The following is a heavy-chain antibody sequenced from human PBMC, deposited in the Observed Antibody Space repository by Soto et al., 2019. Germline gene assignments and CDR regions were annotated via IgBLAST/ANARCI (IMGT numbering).Heavy chain of an antibody. CDR2: ISSSGSTI. D-gene: IGHD3-22*01. J-gene: IGHJ3*02. CDR3: ARDYDRDAFDI. V-gene: IGHV3-11*01. CDR1: GFTFSDYY. Sequence: GGSLRLSCAASGFTFSDYYMSWIRQAPGKGLECASYISSSGSTIYYAASVKGRFTISRDNAKNSLYLQMNSLRAEDTAVYYCARDYDRDAFDIWGQGTMVTVSS.